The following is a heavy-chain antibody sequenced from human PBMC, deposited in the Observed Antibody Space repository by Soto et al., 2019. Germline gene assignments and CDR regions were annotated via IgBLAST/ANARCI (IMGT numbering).Heavy chain of an antibody. Sequence: SETLSLTCTVSGGSISSYYWSWIRQPPGKGLEWIGYIYYSGSTNYNPSLKSRVTISVDTSKNQFSLKLSSVTAADTAVYYCARHDLYSGYGPRGPFDYWGQGALVNGSS. V-gene: IGHV4-59*08. CDR2: IYYSGST. D-gene: IGHD5-12*01. CDR1: GGSISSYY. J-gene: IGHJ4*02. CDR3: ARHDLYSGYGPRGPFDY.